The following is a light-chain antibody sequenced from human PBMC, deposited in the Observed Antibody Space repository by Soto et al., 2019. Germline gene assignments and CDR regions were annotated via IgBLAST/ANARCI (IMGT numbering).Light chain of an antibody. Sequence: DIVMTQSPDSLAVSLGERATINCKSSQSVLYSSNNKNYLAWYQQKLGQPPKLLIYWASTRESGVPDRFSGSGSGTDFTLTISSLQAEDVAVYYCQQYSSTLALTFGGGTKVEIK. CDR1: QSVLYSSNNKNY. CDR3: QQYSSTLALT. V-gene: IGKV4-1*01. CDR2: WAS. J-gene: IGKJ4*01.